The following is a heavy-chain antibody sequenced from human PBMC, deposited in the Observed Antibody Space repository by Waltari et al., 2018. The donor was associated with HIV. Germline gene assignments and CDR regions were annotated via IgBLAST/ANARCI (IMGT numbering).Heavy chain of an antibody. CDR3: AKGRGSYRLNYFDH. J-gene: IGHJ4*02. V-gene: IGHV3-23*01. CDR1: GFTFSAYA. D-gene: IGHD3-16*02. Sequence: EVPLLESGGGLVQPGGSLRLSCAASGFTFSAYAMIWVRQAPGRGLEWVSGISDSGITYYTDSVKGRFTISRDNSKDTLYLQINSLRVEDAAIYYCAKGRGSYRLNYFDHWGRGTLVTVSS. CDR2: ISDSGIT.